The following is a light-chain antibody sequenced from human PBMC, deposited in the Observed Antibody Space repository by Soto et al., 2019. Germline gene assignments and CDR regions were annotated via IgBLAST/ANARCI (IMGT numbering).Light chain of an antibody. CDR1: QSVSFW. CDR2: KAS. CDR3: QQYNTFPPYT. Sequence: DIQMTQSPSTLSASVGDRVTITCRASQSVSFWLAWYQQKPGKAPKLLIYKASNLESGVPSRFSGSGSGTELTLTISSLQPDDFGTYYCQQYNTFPPYTFGQGTKLEIK. V-gene: IGKV1-5*03. J-gene: IGKJ2*01.